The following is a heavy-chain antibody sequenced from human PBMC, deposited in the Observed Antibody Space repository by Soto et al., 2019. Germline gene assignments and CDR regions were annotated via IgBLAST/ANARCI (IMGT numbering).Heavy chain of an antibody. D-gene: IGHD5-12*01. CDR2: IISEGNT. Sequence: PSETLSPTCTVSGGSLFGASCTWIRQPAGGGLEWIGRIISEGNTNYSPSLKSRVTMSVDPSRKHFSLNLTSVTAADTASYFCARARRLENWFDPWGPGIQVTVSS. CDR3: ARARRLENWFDP. V-gene: IGHV4-4*07. J-gene: IGHJ5*02. CDR1: GGSLFGAS.